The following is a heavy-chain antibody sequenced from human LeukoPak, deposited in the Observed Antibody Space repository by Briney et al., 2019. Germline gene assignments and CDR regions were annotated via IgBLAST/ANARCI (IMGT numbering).Heavy chain of an antibody. D-gene: IGHD3-3*01. CDR3: ARTRDFWSGYFDY. V-gene: IGHV4-30-2*01. J-gene: IGHJ4*02. Sequence: SETLSLTCAISGVSITSDTYCWSWIRQPPGKGLEWIGYILHSGSTYYNPSLKSRVTISIDTSKSQFSLKLSSVTAADTAVYYCARTRDFWSGYFDYWGQGTLVTVSS. CDR1: GVSITSDTYC. CDR2: ILHSGST.